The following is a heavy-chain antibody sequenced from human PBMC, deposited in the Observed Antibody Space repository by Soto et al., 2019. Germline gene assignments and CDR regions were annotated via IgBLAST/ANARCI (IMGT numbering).Heavy chain of an antibody. V-gene: IGHV4-4*02. CDR1: GGSLSSSNW. Sequence: SETLSLTCAVSGGSLSSSNWWSWVRQPPGKGLEWIGEIYHSGSTNYNPSLKSRVTISVDKSKNQFSLKLSSVTAADTAVYYCARDREFLEWLGPEHYYYYGMDVWGQGTTVTVS. J-gene: IGHJ6*02. CDR2: IYHSGST. D-gene: IGHD3-3*01. CDR3: ARDREFLEWLGPEHYYYYGMDV.